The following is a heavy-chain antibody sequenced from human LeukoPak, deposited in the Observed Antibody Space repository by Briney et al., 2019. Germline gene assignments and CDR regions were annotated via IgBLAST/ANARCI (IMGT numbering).Heavy chain of an antibody. CDR3: ARNLQAGSWFDP. V-gene: IGHV1-8*01. Sequence: ASVKVSCKASGYTFTSYDINWVRQATGQGLEWRGWMNPNSGNTGYAQKFQGRVTMTRNTSISTAYMELSSLRSEDTAVYYCARNLQAGSWFDPWGQGTLVTVSS. CDR2: MNPNSGNT. CDR1: GYTFTSYD. J-gene: IGHJ5*02.